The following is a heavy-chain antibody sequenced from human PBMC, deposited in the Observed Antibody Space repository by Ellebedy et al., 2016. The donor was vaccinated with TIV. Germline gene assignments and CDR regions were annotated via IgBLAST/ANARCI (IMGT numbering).Heavy chain of an antibody. CDR2: ISSSGSTI. V-gene: IGHV3-11*04. CDR1: GFTFSDYY. D-gene: IGHD3-9*01. J-gene: IGHJ4*02. Sequence: GESLKISCAASGFTFSDYYMSWIRQAPGKGLEWVSYISSSGSTIYYADSVKGRFTISRDNAKNSLYLQMNSLRAEDTAVYYCARILTGYEAPFDYWGQGTLVTVSS. CDR3: ARILTGYEAPFDY.